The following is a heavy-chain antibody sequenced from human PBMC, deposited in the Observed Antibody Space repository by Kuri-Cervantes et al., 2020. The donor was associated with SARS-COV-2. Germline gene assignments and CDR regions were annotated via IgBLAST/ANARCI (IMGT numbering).Heavy chain of an antibody. J-gene: IGHJ6*02. CDR3: ARRGPYYYYGMDV. V-gene: IGHV4-4*02. Sequence: GSLRLSCAVSGGSISSSNWWSWARQPPGKGLEWIGEIYHSGSTNYNPSLKSRVTISVDKSKNQFSLKLSSVTAADTAVYYCARRGPYYYYGMDVWGQGTTVTVSS. CDR1: GGSISSSNW. CDR2: IYHSGST.